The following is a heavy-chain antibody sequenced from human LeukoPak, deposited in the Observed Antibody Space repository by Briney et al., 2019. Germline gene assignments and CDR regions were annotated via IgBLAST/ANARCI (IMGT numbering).Heavy chain of an antibody. CDR3: ARISLLPGYGPKGRHDYGIDY. CDR2: IYYSGST. CDR1: GGSISSYY. D-gene: IGHD4-17*01. J-gene: IGHJ4*02. Sequence: PSETLSLTCTVSGGSISSYYWSWIRQPPGKGLEWIGYIYYSGSTNYNPSLKSRVTISVDTSKNQFSLKLSSVTAADTAVYYCARISLLPGYGPKGRHDYGIDYWGQGTLVTVSS. V-gene: IGHV4-59*01.